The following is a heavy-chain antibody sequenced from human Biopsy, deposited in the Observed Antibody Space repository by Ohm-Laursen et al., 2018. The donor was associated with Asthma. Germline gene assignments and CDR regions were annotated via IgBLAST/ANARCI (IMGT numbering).Heavy chain of an antibody. D-gene: IGHD6-13*01. CDR2: ITFDGSTQ. CDR3: SKDTLGYYFDI. Sequence: SLRLSCAASGTHFGSYNMHWARQAPGKGLEWVAVITFDGSTQHYGDSVKGRFTISRDNSKNMLFLQMNSLRAEDTAVYYCSKDTLGYYFDIWGQGTQVTVSS. V-gene: IGHV3-30-3*01. CDR1: GTHFGSYN. J-gene: IGHJ4*02.